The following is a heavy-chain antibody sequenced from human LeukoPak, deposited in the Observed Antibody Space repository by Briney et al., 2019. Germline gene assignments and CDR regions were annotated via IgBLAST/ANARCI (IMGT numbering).Heavy chain of an antibody. V-gene: IGHV3-23*01. Sequence: GGSLRLSCAASGFTFNNYAMSWVRQDPGKGLEWVAAISGNGGRTYYTDSVKGRFTISRDNPKNTLYLLMNSLSAEDTALYYCAKEQTSSGYFDYWGQGTLVTVSS. CDR2: ISGNGGRT. J-gene: IGHJ4*02. CDR1: GFTFNNYA. CDR3: AKEQTSSGYFDY. D-gene: IGHD3-10*01.